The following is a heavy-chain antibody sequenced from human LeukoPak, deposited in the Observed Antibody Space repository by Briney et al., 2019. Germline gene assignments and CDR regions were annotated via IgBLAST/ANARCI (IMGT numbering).Heavy chain of an antibody. V-gene: IGHV3-30-3*01. J-gene: IGHJ4*02. CDR3: ARSYDSSGNFDY. Sequence: GGSLRLSCAASGFTFSSYAMHWVRQAPGKGLEWVAVISYDGSNKYYADSVKGRFTISRDNSKNTLYLQMNSLRAEDTVVYYCARSYDSSGNFDYWGQGTLVTVSS. CDR1: GFTFSSYA. D-gene: IGHD3-22*01. CDR2: ISYDGSNK.